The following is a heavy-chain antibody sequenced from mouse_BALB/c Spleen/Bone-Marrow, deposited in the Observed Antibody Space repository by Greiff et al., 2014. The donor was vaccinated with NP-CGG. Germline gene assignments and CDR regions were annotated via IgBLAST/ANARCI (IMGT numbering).Heavy chain of an antibody. CDR2: INNGGGST. CDR3: ARHGEERPVLAMDY. CDR1: GFTFIAYT. J-gene: IGHJ4*01. D-gene: IGHD2-14*01. Sequence: VQLKESGGGLVEPGGSLKLSCAASGFTFIAYTMSWVRQTPEKRLEWVAYINNGGGSTYYPDTIKGRFTISRDNAKNTLYLQMSSLKSEDTAMYYCARHGEERPVLAMDYWGQGTSVTVSP. V-gene: IGHV5-12-2*01.